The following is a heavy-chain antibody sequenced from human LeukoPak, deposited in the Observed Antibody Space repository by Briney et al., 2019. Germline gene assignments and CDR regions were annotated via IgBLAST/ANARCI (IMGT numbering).Heavy chain of an antibody. Sequence: SETLSLTCTVSGGSISSYSYSWAWIRKPPGKGLEWIGSTYYSGSTYYNPSLKSRVAISIDTSKNHFSPKLSSVTAADTAVYYCAKNQGITLVRGVITPNWFDPWGQGTLVTVSS. V-gene: IGHV4-39*07. CDR1: GGSISSYSYS. J-gene: IGHJ5*02. CDR2: TYYSGST. D-gene: IGHD3-10*01. CDR3: AKNQGITLVRGVITPNWFDP.